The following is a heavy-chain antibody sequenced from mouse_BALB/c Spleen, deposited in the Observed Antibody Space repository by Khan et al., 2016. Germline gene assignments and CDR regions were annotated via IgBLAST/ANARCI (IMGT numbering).Heavy chain of an antibody. D-gene: IGHD2-14*01. Sequence: QVQLQQSGAELVRPGSSVKISCKASGSAFSIYWMNWVKQRPGQGLEWIGQIYPGDGDTDSNGKFKDKATLTADKSSSTAYMHIIRLTSEDAAVYFCARTESGYDYWGQGTTLTVSS. CDR1: GSAFSIYW. CDR3: ARTESGYDY. CDR2: IYPGDGDT. V-gene: IGHV1-80*01. J-gene: IGHJ2*01.